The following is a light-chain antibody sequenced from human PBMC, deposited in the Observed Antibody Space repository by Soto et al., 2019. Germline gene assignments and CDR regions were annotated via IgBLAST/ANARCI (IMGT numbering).Light chain of an antibody. J-gene: IGKJ4*01. V-gene: IGKV3-11*01. CDR3: QQRTNWPLT. CDR2: DAS. Sequence: EIVLTQSPATLSFSPGERATLSCRASQSVDKYLVWYQQKPGQAPRLLIYDASSRATGIPARFSCSGSATDFKLASTSLEPEDFAVYYWQQRTNWPLTFGGGTQLELK. CDR1: QSVDKY.